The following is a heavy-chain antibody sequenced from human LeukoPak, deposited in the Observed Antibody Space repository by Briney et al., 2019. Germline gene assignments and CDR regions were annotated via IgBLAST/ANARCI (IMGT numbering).Heavy chain of an antibody. CDR3: ARDRSQMGILNFDY. CDR2: ISYDGSNK. CDR1: RFTFSNYA. J-gene: IGHJ4*02. D-gene: IGHD7-27*01. Sequence: QTGGSLRLSCAASRFTFSNYAMHWVRQAPGKGLEWVAVISYDGSNKYYADSVKGRFTISRDNSKNTLYLQMNSLRAEDTAVYYCARDRSQMGILNFDYWGQGTLVTVSS. V-gene: IGHV3-30-3*01.